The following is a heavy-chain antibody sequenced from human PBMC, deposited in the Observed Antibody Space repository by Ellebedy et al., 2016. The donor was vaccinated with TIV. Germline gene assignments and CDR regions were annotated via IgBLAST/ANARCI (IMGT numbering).Heavy chain of an antibody. CDR2: IYPSDSDT. CDR3: ARLPGGDGYKWFDP. V-gene: IGHV5-51*01. Sequence: GESLKISCKGSGHSFSNYWIAWVRQLPGKGPEWMGIIYPSDSDTRYSPSLQGQVTISADKSISTAYLQWSSLKASDTAMYYCARLPGGDGYKWFDPWGQGTLVTVSS. J-gene: IGHJ5*02. D-gene: IGHD2-21*01. CDR1: GHSFSNYW.